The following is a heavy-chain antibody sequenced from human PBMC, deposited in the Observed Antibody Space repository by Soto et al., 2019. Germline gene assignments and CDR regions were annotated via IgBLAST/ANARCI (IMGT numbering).Heavy chain of an antibody. Sequence: ASVKVSCKASGYTFTSYGISWVRQAPGQGLEWMGWISAYNGNTNYAQKLQGRVTMTTDTSTSTAYMELRSLRSDDTAVYYCARAGRYDSSGYYYPGWYFDLWGRGTLVTVSS. J-gene: IGHJ2*01. CDR2: ISAYNGNT. D-gene: IGHD3-22*01. CDR3: ARAGRYDSSGYYYPGWYFDL. V-gene: IGHV1-18*01. CDR1: GYTFTSYG.